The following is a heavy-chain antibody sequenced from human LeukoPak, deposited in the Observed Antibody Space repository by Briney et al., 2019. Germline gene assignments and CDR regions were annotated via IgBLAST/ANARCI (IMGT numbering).Heavy chain of an antibody. J-gene: IGHJ5*02. CDR1: GGSFSGYY. CDR3: ARGEPHYYYDSSGYYYP. Sequence: SETLSLTCAVYGGSFSGYYWSWIRQTPGKGLEWIGEINHSGSTNYNPSLKRRVTISVGTSKNQFSLKLSSVTAADTAVYYCARGEPHYYYDSSGYYYPWGQGTLVTVSS. CDR2: INHSGST. V-gene: IGHV4-34*01. D-gene: IGHD3-22*01.